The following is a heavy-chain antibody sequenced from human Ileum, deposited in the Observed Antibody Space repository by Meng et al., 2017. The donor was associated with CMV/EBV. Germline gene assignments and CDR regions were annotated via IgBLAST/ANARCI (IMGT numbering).Heavy chain of an antibody. CDR1: GGFVTRGSNY. Sequence: SETLSLTCTVSGGFVTRGSNYWSWIRPPPGKGLEWIGDIYYSGSTNYNPSLKSRVTISLDTPKNQFSLNLNSVTAADAAVYYCAKGLRLQSFGDWGQGTLVTVSS. CDR2: IYYSGST. J-gene: IGHJ4*02. D-gene: IGHD5-12*01. CDR3: AKGLRLQSFGD. V-gene: IGHV4-61*01.